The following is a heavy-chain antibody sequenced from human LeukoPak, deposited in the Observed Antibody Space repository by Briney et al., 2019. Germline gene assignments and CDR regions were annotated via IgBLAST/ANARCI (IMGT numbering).Heavy chain of an antibody. CDR1: GGSFSGYY. V-gene: IGHV4-34*01. CDR2: INHSGST. Sequence: SETLSLTCAVYGGSFSGYYWSWIRQPPGKGLEWIGEINHSGSTNYNPSLKSRVTISVDTSKNQFSLTLSSVTAADTAVYYCARARSAWFDPWGQGTLVTVSS. J-gene: IGHJ5*02. D-gene: IGHD3-3*01. CDR3: ARARSAWFDP.